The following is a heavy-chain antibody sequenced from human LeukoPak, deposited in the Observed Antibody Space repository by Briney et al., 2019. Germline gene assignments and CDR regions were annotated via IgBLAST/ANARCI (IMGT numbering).Heavy chain of an antibody. CDR2: IKEDGTEK. D-gene: IGHD3-10*01. Sequence: PGGSLRLSCAASGFTFSSYWMSWFRQAPGKGLEWLGNIKEDGTEKYYLDSVKGRFTISRDNAKNLLHLQMNSLRPDDTALYYCVRDGREFRTEGPWLDFWGQGTLVTVSS. V-gene: IGHV3-7*03. J-gene: IGHJ4*02. CDR3: VRDGREFRTEGPWLDF. CDR1: GFTFSSYW.